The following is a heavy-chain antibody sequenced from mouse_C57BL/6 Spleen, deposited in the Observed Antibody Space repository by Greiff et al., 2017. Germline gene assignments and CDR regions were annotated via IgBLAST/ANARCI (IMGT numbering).Heavy chain of an antibody. D-gene: IGHD1-1*01. CDR2: ISSGGDYI. J-gene: IGHJ4*01. CDR1: GFTFSSYA. CDR3: TRGSYGSSLYYAMDY. Sequence: EVQLVESGEGLVKPGGSLKLSCAASGFTFSSYAMSWVRQTPEKRLEWVAYISSGGDYIYYADTVKGRFTISRDNARNTLYLQMSSLKSEDTAMYYCTRGSYGSSLYYAMDYWGQGTSVTVSS. V-gene: IGHV5-9-1*02.